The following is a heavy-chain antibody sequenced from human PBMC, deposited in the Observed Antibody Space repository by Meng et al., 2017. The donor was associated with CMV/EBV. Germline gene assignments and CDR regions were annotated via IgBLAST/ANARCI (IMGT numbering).Heavy chain of an antibody. J-gene: IGHJ4*02. D-gene: IGHD3-9*01. Sequence: SVKVSCKASGGTFSSYALSWVRQAPGQGLEWMGGIIPIFGTANYAQKFQGRVTITTDESTSTAYMELSSLRSEDTAVYYCARGSLEGPLADISLDYWGQGPLVTVSS. CDR3: ARGSLEGPLADISLDY. CDR2: IIPIFGTA. CDR1: GGTFSSYA. V-gene: IGHV1-69*05.